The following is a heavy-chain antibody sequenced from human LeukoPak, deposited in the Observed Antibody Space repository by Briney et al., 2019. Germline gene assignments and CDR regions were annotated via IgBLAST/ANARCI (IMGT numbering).Heavy chain of an antibody. J-gene: IGHJ4*02. CDR3: ARGYAQAEVTAPDY. D-gene: IGHD1-14*01. V-gene: IGHV3-30-3*01. CDR2: ISHDGSNK. Sequence: GGSLRLSCAASGFTFSSYAMHWVRQAPGKGLEWVAVISHDGSNKYYADSVKGRFTISRDNSKNTLYLQMNSLRAEDTAVYYCARGYAQAEVTAPDYWGQGILVTVSS. CDR1: GFTFSSYA.